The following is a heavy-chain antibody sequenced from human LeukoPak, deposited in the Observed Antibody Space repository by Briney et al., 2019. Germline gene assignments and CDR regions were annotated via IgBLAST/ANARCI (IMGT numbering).Heavy chain of an antibody. CDR1: GYTFTSYG. J-gene: IGHJ4*02. D-gene: IGHD3-22*01. CDR3: ARDRRYYYDNSTYYFDY. CDR2: ISGYNGNT. V-gene: IGHV1-18*01. Sequence: ASVKVSCKASGYTFTSYGISWVRQAPGLGLEWTGWISGYNGNTNYAQKLQGRVTMTTDTSTSTAYIELRSLRSDDTAVYYCARDRRYYYDNSTYYFDYWGQGTLVTVSS.